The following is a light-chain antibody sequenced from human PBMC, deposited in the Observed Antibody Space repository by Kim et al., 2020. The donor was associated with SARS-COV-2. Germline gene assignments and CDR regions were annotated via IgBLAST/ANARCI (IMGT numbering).Light chain of an antibody. CDR2: ENY. Sequence: QRVTISCSGSRSNIGSNYVTWYQQLPGAAPKLLIYENYQRPSGVPDRFSASKSGTSASLAISGLRSEDEADYYCAAWDNSLSVHYVFGTGTKVTVL. CDR3: AAWDNSLSVHYV. J-gene: IGLJ1*01. V-gene: IGLV1-47*01. CDR1: RSNIGSNY.